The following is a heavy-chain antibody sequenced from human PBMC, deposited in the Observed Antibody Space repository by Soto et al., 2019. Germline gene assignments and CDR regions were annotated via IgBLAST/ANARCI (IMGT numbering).Heavy chain of an antibody. CDR3: ASTPTTAARRPGYFDY. CDR2: IYYSGST. V-gene: IGHV4-59*01. Sequence: SETLSLTCTVSGGSISSYYWSWIRQPPGKGLEWIGYIYYSGSTNYNPSLKSRVTISVDTSKNQFSLKLSSVTAADTAVYYCASTPTTAARRPGYFDYWGQGTLVTVSS. J-gene: IGHJ4*02. D-gene: IGHD6-6*01. CDR1: GGSISSYY.